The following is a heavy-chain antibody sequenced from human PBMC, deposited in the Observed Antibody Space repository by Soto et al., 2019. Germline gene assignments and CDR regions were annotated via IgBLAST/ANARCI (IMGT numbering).Heavy chain of an antibody. CDR2: INHLETT. CDR3: ARGGGSDSFDY. V-gene: IGHV4-30-2*01. CDR1: GASITFGGYS. J-gene: IGHJ4*02. D-gene: IGHD1-26*01. Sequence: LSLTCTVCGASITFGGYSWSWIRQTPGKGLEWIGYINHLETTFYNPSFESRLTLSIDRAKNQFSLKLHSMSAADRAVYFCARGGGSDSFDYWGQGILVTVS.